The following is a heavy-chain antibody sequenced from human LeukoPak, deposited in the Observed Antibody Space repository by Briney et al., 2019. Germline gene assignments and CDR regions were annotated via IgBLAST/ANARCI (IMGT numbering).Heavy chain of an antibody. J-gene: IGHJ5*02. CDR1: GGSISSY. CDR3: ARLRVTMVRGVKENWFDP. V-gene: IGHV4-59*01. CDR2: IYYSGST. Sequence: PSETLSLTCTVSGGSISSYWSWIRQPPGKGLEWIGYIYYSGSTNYNPSRKSRVTISVDTSKNQFSLKLNSVTAADTAVYYCARLRVTMVRGVKENWFDPWGQGTLVTVSS. D-gene: IGHD3-10*01.